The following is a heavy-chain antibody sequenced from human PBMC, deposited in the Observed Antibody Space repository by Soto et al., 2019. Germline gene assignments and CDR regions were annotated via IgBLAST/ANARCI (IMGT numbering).Heavy chain of an antibody. J-gene: IGHJ4*02. CDR1: GGSISSYY. CDR2: IYDTGST. D-gene: IGHD6-19*01. Sequence: PSETLSLTCTVSGGSISSYYWSWIRQPPGKGLEWIGYIYDTGSTNYNPSLKSRVTILLDTSKKQSSLKLSSVTAADTAVYYCTRGSGWYYYWGQGTLVTVS. V-gene: IGHV4-59*08. CDR3: TRGSGWYYY.